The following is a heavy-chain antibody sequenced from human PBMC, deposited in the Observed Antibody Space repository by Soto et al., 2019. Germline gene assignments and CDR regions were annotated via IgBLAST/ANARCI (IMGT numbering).Heavy chain of an antibody. CDR3: AKSGRTTVTTDLAY. J-gene: IGHJ4*02. CDR1: GFTFSNYG. Sequence: QVHLVESGGGVVQPGRSLRLSCAASGFTFSNYGMHWVRQAPGKGLEWVAIISYDGRNEYFADSVKGRFTISRDNSKNTLYLQMNSLRAEDTAVYYCAKSGRTTVTTDLAYWGQGTLVTVSS. V-gene: IGHV3-30*18. D-gene: IGHD4-17*01. CDR2: ISYDGRNE.